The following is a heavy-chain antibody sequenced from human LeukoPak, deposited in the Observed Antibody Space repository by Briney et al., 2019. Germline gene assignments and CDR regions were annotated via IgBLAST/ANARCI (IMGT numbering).Heavy chain of an antibody. J-gene: IGHJ4*02. CDR2: ISTSSSSI. CDR1: GFTFSNFE. V-gene: IGHV3-48*02. Sequence: AGGSLRLSCAASGFTFSNFEMNWVRQAPGKGLEWVSFISTSSSSISYADSVKGRFTISRDNAKNSLYLQMSSLRDQDTAVYYCARGRVGSTPAFDYWGQGTLVTVSS. D-gene: IGHD1-26*01. CDR3: ARGRVGSTPAFDY.